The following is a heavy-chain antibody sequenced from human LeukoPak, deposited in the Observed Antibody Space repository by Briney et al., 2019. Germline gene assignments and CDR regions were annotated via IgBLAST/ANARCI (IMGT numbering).Heavy chain of an antibody. D-gene: IGHD3-16*02. V-gene: IGHV6-1*01. CDR2: TYYRSKLYN. CDR1: GDSVSSNSAA. CDR3: ARDEWYHDYVWGSYRFSYFDY. Sequence: SQTLSLTCAISGDSVSSNSAAWNWIRQSPSRGLEWLVRTYYRSKLYNDYAVSVKSRITINPDTFKNQFSLQLNSVTPEDTAVYYCARDEWYHDYVWGSYRFSYFDYWGQGTLVTVSS. J-gene: IGHJ4*02.